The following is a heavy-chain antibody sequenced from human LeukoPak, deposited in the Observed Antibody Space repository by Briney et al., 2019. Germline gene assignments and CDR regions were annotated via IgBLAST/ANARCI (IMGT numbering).Heavy chain of an antibody. D-gene: IGHD3-16*01. CDR2: INHSGST. CDR1: GGSFSGYY. Sequence: SETLSLTCAVCGGSFSGYYWSWIRQPPGKGLEWIGEINHSGSTNYNPSLKSRVTISVDTSKNQFSLKLSSVTAADTAVYYCASFTYGFDYWGQGTLVTVSS. CDR3: ASFTYGFDY. V-gene: IGHV4-34*01. J-gene: IGHJ4*02.